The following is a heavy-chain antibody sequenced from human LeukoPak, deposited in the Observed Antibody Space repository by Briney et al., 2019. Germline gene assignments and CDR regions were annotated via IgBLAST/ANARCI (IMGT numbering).Heavy chain of an antibody. CDR3: ARDEGDGSYFDY. D-gene: IGHD2-15*01. CDR1: GGSISSGDYY. V-gene: IGHV4-61*08. CDR2: IYYSGST. Sequence: SETLSLTCTVSGGSISSGDYYWSWIRQPPGKGLEWIGYIYYSGSTNYNPSLKSRVTISVDTSKNQFSLKLSSVTAADTAVYYCARDEGDGSYFDYWGQGTLVTVSS. J-gene: IGHJ4*02.